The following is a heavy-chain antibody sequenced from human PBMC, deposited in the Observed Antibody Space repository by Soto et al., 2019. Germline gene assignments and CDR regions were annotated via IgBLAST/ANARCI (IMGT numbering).Heavy chain of an antibody. V-gene: IGHV3-21*01. D-gene: IGHD5-12*01. CDR2: ISSSNNYI. J-gene: IGHJ5*02. Sequence: EVQLVESGGGLVKPGGSLRLSCAASGFTFSSYSMNWVRQAPGKGLEWVSSISSSNNYIYYADSVKGRFTISRDNAKNSLYLQMNSLRAEDTAVYYCARDGGYDTNWFDPWGQGTLVTVSS. CDR1: GFTFSSYS. CDR3: ARDGGYDTNWFDP.